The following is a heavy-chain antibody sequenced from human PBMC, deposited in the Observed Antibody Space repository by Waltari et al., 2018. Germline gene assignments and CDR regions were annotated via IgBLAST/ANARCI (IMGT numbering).Heavy chain of an antibody. CDR1: GYSFTSYW. Sequence: EVQLVQSGAEVRKPGESLKISCKGSGYSFTSYWIGWVRQIHGEGLEWMGIIYPGDSDTRYSPSFQGQVTISADKSISTAYLQWSSLKASDTAMYYCATQATAVAVLGGDAFDIWGQGTMVTVSS. J-gene: IGHJ3*02. CDR3: ATQATAVAVLGGDAFDI. V-gene: IGHV5-51*01. CDR2: IYPGDSDT. D-gene: IGHD6-19*01.